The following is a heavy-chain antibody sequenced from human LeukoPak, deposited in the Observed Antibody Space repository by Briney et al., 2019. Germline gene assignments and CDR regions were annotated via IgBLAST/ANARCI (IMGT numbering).Heavy chain of an antibody. CDR2: ISGNGGST. J-gene: IGHJ4*02. Sequence: GGSLRLSCAASTFTFSSYAMSWVRQAPGKGLEWVSGISGNGGSTNYADSVKGRFTIPRDNSKNTLYLRMNRLRAEDTAVYYCAKRYCSTTSCYKRYGSGSYFFDYWGQGTLVTVSS. CDR1: TFTFSSYA. V-gene: IGHV3-23*01. D-gene: IGHD2-2*02. CDR3: AKRYCSTTSCYKRYGSGSYFFDY.